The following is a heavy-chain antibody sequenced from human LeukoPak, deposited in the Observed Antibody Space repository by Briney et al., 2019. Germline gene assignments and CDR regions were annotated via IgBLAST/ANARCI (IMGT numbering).Heavy chain of an antibody. J-gene: IGHJ4*02. D-gene: IGHD3/OR15-3a*01. CDR2: IYYSGNT. CDR1: GGSISSSNSY. V-gene: IGHV4-39*01. Sequence: SETLSLTCTVSGGSISSSNSYWGWIRQPPGKGLEWIGSIYYSGNTCYNASLKSQVSISIDTSKNQFSLRLTSVTAADTAVYYCARQTGSGLFILPGGQGTLVTVSS. CDR3: ARQTGSGLFILP.